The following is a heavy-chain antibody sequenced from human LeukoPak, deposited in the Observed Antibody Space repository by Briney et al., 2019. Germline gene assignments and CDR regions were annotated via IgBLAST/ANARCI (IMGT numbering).Heavy chain of an antibody. D-gene: IGHD2-2*01. CDR3: ARGLYCSSTSCQPVPFDP. CDR2: INHSGST. Sequence: SETLSLTCAVYGGSFSGYYWSWIRQPQGKGLEWIGEINHSGSTNYNPSLKSRVTISVDTSKNQFSLKLSSVTAADTAVYYCARGLYCSSTSCQPVPFDPWGQGTLVTVSS. V-gene: IGHV4-34*01. J-gene: IGHJ5*02. CDR1: GGSFSGYY.